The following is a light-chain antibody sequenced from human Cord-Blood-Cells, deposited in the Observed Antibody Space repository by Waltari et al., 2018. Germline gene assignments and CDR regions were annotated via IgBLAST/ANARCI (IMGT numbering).Light chain of an antibody. J-gene: IGLJ3*02. V-gene: IGLV2-23*01. CDR1: SSDVGSYNP. CDR3: CSYAGSSTWV. CDR2: EGS. Sequence: QSALTQPASVSGSPGQSITISCTGTSSDVGSYNPVSLYQQHPGKAPKLMIYEGSKRPSGVSNRFSGSKSGNTASLTISGLQAEDEADYYCCSYAGSSTWVFGGGTKLTVL.